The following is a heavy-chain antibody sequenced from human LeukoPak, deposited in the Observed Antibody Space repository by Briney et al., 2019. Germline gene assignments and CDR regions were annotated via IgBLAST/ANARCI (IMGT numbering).Heavy chain of an antibody. D-gene: IGHD2-2*01. CDR2: IYYSGGT. V-gene: IGHV4-39*07. Sequence: SETLSLTCTVSGGSISSSSYYWGWIRQPPGKGLEWIGSIYYSGGTYYNPSLKSRVTMSVDTSKNQFSLKLSSVTAADTAVYYCARATNCGSSTSCPNWFDPWGQGTLVTVSS. J-gene: IGHJ5*02. CDR3: ARATNCGSSTSCPNWFDP. CDR1: GGSISSSSYY.